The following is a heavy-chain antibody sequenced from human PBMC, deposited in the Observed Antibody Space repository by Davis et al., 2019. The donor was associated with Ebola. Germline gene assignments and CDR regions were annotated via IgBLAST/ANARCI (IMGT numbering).Heavy chain of an antibody. CDR2: FYPGDSSS. D-gene: IGHD4-23*01. Sequence: GGSLRLSCKGSGYRFSSYWIAWVRQMPGKGLEWMGVFYPGDSSSIYSPSFQGQVTISDDKSITTAYLHWGTLKASDTAMYYCARSTSVVAPSSGFDIWGQGTMVTVSS. J-gene: IGHJ3*02. CDR3: ARSTSVVAPSSGFDI. V-gene: IGHV5-51*01. CDR1: GYRFSSYW.